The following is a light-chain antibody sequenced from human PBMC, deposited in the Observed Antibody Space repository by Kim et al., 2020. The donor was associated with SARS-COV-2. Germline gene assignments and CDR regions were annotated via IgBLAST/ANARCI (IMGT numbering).Light chain of an antibody. J-gene: IGKJ1*01. V-gene: IGKV1-6*01. CDR2: AAS. Sequence: ASVGDRVTITCRASHGIRNDLGWYQQKPGKAPKLLIYAASSLQSGVPSRFSGSGSGTDFTLTISSLQPEDFATYYCLQYYNYPRTFGQGTKVDIK. CDR1: HGIRND. CDR3: LQYYNYPRT.